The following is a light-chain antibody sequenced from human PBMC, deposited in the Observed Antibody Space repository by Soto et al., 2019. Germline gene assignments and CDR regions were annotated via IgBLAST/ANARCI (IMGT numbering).Light chain of an antibody. CDR1: QSISSW. CDR3: QQLNSYPLT. V-gene: IGKV1-5*01. CDR2: AAS. J-gene: IGKJ1*01. Sequence: DVQMNQSPSTLSASVGDRATIACRASQSISSWLAWYQQKPGKAPKLLIYAASTLQSGVPSRFSGSGSGTDFTLTISSLQPEDFATYYCQQLNSYPLTFGQGTNVDIK.